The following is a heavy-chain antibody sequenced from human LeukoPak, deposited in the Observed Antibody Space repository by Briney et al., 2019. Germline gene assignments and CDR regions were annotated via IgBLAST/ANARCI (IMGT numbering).Heavy chain of an antibody. J-gene: IGHJ3*02. V-gene: IGHV4-30-2*01. D-gene: IGHD1-1*01. CDR3: ARDREGSGAFDI. CDR2: IYHSGST. Sequence: PSETLSLTCAVSGGSISSGGYSWSWIRQPPGKGLEWIGYIYHSGSTYYNPSLKSRVTISVDRSKNQFSLKLSSVTAADTAVYYCARDREGSGAFDIWGQGTMVTVSS. CDR1: GGSISSGGYS.